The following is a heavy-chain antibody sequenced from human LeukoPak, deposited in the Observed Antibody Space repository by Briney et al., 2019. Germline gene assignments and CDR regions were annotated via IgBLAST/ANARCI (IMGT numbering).Heavy chain of an antibody. Sequence: PSQTLSLTCTVSGGSISSGGYYWGWIRQPPGKGLEWIGSIYYSGSTHYNPSLKSRVTISVDTSKNQFSLKLSSVTAANTAVYYCARHPLGNTLFAVVVPAAIDYWGQGTLVTVSS. D-gene: IGHD2-2*01. CDR2: IYYSGST. CDR1: GGSISSGGYY. CDR3: ARHPLGNTLFAVVVPAAIDY. J-gene: IGHJ4*02. V-gene: IGHV4-39*01.